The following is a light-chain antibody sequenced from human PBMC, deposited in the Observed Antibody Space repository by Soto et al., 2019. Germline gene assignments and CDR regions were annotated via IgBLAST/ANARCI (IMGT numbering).Light chain of an antibody. J-gene: IGKJ2*01. Sequence: EIVLTQSPGTLSLSPGERATLSCRASQSVSSSYLAWYQHKPGQAPRLLIYGASSRATGIPDRFSGSGSGTGFTLTISRLEPEDFAVYYCQQYGSSPPTFGQGTKLEIK. CDR2: GAS. CDR3: QQYGSSPPT. CDR1: QSVSSSY. V-gene: IGKV3-20*01.